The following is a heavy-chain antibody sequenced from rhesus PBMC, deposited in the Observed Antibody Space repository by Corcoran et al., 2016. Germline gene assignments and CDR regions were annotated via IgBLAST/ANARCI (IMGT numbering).Heavy chain of an antibody. D-gene: IGHD6-31*01. J-gene: IGHJ3*01. CDR2: IYSGGGST. CDR3: AKGTSGWYSGDAFDF. CDR1: GFTVSSYG. Sequence: EVQLVEPGGGLVQPGGSLKLSCAASGFTVSSYGMSWVRQAPGTGLEWVSAIYSGGGSTYYADSVKGRFTIARDNSKNTLSLQMNSLRAEDTAVYYCAKGTSGWYSGDAFDFWGQGLRVTVSS. V-gene: IGHV3S5*01.